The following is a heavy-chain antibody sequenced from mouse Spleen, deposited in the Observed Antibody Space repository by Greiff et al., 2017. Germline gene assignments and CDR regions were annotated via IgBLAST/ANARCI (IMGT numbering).Heavy chain of an antibody. CDR3: ASSLTVVADYYAMDY. CDR1: GFSLTGYG. D-gene: IGHD1-1*01. CDR2: IWGDGST. J-gene: IGHJ4*01. V-gene: IGHV2-6-7*01. Sequence: VKLMESGPGLVAPSQSLSITCTVSGFSLTGYGVNWVRQPPGKGLEWLGMIWGDGSTDYNSALKSRLSISKDNSKSQVFLKMNSLQTDDTARYYCASSLTVVADYYAMDYWGQGTSVTVSS.